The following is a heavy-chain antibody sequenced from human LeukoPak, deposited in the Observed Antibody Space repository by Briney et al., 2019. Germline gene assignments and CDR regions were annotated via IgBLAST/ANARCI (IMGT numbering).Heavy chain of an antibody. V-gene: IGHV3-30-3*01. CDR1: GFTFRNCA. CDR3: AREMTTVVGKNFDY. J-gene: IGHJ4*02. CDR2: ISYDGNNI. Sequence: GGSLRLSCAASGFTFRNCAMHWVRQAPGKGLEWVALISYDGNNIFYADSVKGRFTISRDNSKNTLYLQMNSLRVEDTALYHCAREMTTVVGKNFDYWGQGTLVTVSS. D-gene: IGHD4-23*01.